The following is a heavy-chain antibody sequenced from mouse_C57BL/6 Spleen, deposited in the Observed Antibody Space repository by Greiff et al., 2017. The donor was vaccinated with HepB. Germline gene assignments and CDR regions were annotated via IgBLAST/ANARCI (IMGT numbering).Heavy chain of an antibody. V-gene: IGHV14-3*01. D-gene: IGHD2-4*01. CDR1: GFNIKNTY. J-gene: IGHJ1*03. Sequence: EVKLQQSVAELVRPGASVKLSCTASGFNIKNTYMHWVKQRPEQGLEWIGRIDPANGNTKYAPKFQGKATITADTSSNTAYLQHSSLTSEDTAIYYCAFYDYDDWYFDVWGTGTTVTVSS. CDR2: IDPANGNT. CDR3: AFYDYDDWYFDV.